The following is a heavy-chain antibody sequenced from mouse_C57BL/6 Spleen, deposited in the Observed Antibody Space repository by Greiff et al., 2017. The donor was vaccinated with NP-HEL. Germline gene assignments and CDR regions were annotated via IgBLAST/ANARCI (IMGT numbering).Heavy chain of an antibody. J-gene: IGHJ4*01. CDR1: GYSITSGYY. CDR3: ARLYYYGSRYAMDY. V-gene: IGHV3-6*01. Sequence: EVKLQESGPGLVKPSQSLSLTCSVTGYSITSGYYWNWIRQFPGNKLEWMGYISYDGSNNYNPSLKNRISITRDTSKNQFFLKLNSVTTEDTATYYCARLYYYGSRYAMDYWGQGTSVTVSS. D-gene: IGHD1-1*01. CDR2: ISYDGSN.